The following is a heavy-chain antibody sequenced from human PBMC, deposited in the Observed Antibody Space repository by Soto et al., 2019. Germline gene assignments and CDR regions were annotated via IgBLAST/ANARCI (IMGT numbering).Heavy chain of an antibody. CDR1: GGSISSYY. CDR2: IYYSGST. D-gene: IGHD3-22*01. CDR3: ARVSGYFSYYFDY. V-gene: IGHV4-59*01. Sequence: QVQLQESGPGLVKPSETLSLTCTVSGGSISSYYWSWIRQRPGKGLECIGYIYYSGSTNYNPSLKSRVTISVDTSKNQFSLKLCSVTAADTAVYYCARVSGYFSYYFDYWGQGTLVTVSS. J-gene: IGHJ4*02.